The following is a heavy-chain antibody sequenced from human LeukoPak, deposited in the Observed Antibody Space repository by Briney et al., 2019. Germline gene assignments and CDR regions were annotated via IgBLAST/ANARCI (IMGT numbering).Heavy chain of an antibody. Sequence: GGSLRLSCAASGFTVSSNYMSWVRQAPGKGLEWVSVVYTGGNTYYADSVKGRFTISRDNSKNTLYLQMNSLRAEDTAVYYCARVAVNAFDIWGQGTMVTVSS. V-gene: IGHV3-53*01. CDR2: VYTGGNT. CDR3: ARVAVNAFDI. D-gene: IGHD6-19*01. J-gene: IGHJ3*02. CDR1: GFTVSSNY.